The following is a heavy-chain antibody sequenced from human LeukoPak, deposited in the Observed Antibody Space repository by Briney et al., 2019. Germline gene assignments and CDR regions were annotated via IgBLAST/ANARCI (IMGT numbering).Heavy chain of an antibody. CDR3: AKTPPNYEYGMDV. V-gene: IGHV6-1*01. CDR1: GDSVSSNSAA. Sequence: SQTPSLTCAISGDSVSSNSAAWNWIRQSPSRGLEWLGRTYYRSKWYNEYAVSVKSRIIINSDTSENQFSLQMNSVTPEDTAVYYCAKTPPNYEYGMDVWGQGTTVTVSS. CDR2: TYYRSKWYN. J-gene: IGHJ6*02. D-gene: IGHD3-22*01.